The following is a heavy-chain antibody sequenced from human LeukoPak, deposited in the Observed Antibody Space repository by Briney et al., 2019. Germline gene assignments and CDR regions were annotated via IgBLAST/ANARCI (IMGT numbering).Heavy chain of an antibody. J-gene: IGHJ4*02. CDR3: AKDQLDYYFDY. CDR2: ISYDGNNK. V-gene: IGHV3-30*18. D-gene: IGHD1-1*01. CDR1: GFTFSSYG. Sequence: GGSIRLSCAASGFTFSSYGMHWVRQAPGKGLEWVAVISYDGNNKYYADSVRGRFTISRDNSKNTLYLQMNSLRAEDTAVYYCAKDQLDYYFDYWGQGTLVTVSS.